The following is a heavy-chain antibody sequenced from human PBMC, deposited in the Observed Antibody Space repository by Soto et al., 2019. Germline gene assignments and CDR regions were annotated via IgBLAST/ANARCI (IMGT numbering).Heavy chain of an antibody. V-gene: IGHV1-69*13. D-gene: IGHD6-13*01. Sequence: SVKVSCKASGGTFSSYAISWVRQAPGQGLEWMGGIIPIFGTANYAQKFQGRVTITADESTSTAYMELSSLRSEDTAVYYCARGRIAAAGTGYYYYGMDVWGQGTTVTVSS. CDR2: IIPIFGTA. CDR3: ARGRIAAAGTGYYYYGMDV. CDR1: GGTFSSYA. J-gene: IGHJ6*02.